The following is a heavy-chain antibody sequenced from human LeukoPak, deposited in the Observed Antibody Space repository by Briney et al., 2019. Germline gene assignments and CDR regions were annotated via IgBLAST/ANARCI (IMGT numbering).Heavy chain of an antibody. CDR2: ISSSSSYI. V-gene: IGHV3-21*01. CDR1: GFTFSSYS. CDR3: AKGACSSTNCFATYYFDY. Sequence: PGGSLRLSCAASGFTFSSYSMNWVRQAPGKGLEWVSSISSSSSYIYHADSVRGRFTISRDNSKNTLYLQMNSLRAEDTAVYYRAKGACSSTNCFATYYFDYWGQGTLVTVSS. J-gene: IGHJ4*02. D-gene: IGHD2-2*01.